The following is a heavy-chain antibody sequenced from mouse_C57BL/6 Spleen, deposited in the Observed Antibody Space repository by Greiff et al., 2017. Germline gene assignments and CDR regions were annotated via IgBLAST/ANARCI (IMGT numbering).Heavy chain of an antibody. J-gene: IGHJ4*01. Sequence: EVMLVESGGGLVKPGGSLKLSCAASGFTFSSYAMSWVRQTPEKRLEWVATISDGGSYTYYPDNVKGRFTISRDNAKNNLYLQMSHLKSEDTAMYYCARDPYDSYAMDYWGQGTSVTVSS. CDR3: ARDPYDSYAMDY. CDR2: ISDGGSYT. V-gene: IGHV5-4*01. CDR1: GFTFSSYA.